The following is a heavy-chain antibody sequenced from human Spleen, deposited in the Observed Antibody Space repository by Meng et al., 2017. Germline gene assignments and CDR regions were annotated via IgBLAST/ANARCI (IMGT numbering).Heavy chain of an antibody. J-gene: IGHJ4*02. V-gene: IGHV4-34*01. D-gene: IGHD4-11*01. CDR3: ARGPTTMAHDFDY. CDR1: GGSFSDYY. Sequence: LPESGPGLVGPSATLSLTCTVSGGSFSDYYWSWIRQPPGKGLEWIGEINHSGSNNYNPSLESRATISVDTSQNNLSLKLSSVTAADSAVYYCARGPTTMAHDFDYWGQGTLVTVSS. CDR2: INHSGSN.